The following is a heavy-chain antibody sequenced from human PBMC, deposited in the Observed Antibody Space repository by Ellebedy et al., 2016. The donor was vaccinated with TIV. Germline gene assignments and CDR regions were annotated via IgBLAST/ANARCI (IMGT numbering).Heavy chain of an antibody. V-gene: IGHV4-34*01. J-gene: IGHJ1*01. CDR3: ARGLTYCGGDCSGYFQH. Sequence: SETLSLTCAVYGGSFSGYYWSWIRQPPGKGLEWIGEINHNGKTNYSPSLKSRVTVSVDTSKNQFSLKLSSVTAADTAVYYCARGLTYCGGDCSGYFQHWGPGTLVTVSS. CDR1: GGSFSGYY. D-gene: IGHD2-21*02. CDR2: INHNGKT.